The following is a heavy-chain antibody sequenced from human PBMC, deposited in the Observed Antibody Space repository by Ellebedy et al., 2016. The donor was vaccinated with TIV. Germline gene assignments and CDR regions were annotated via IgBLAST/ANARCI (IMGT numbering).Heavy chain of an antibody. D-gene: IGHD2-2*01. Sequence: PGGSLRLSCAASGFTFSSYWMSWVRQAPGKGLEWVANIKQDGSEKYYVDSVKGRFTISRDNAKNSLYLQMNSLRAEDKAVYYCARDFDCSSATCYDGGFDYWGQGTLVTVSS. V-gene: IGHV3-7*01. J-gene: IGHJ4*02. CDR3: ARDFDCSSATCYDGGFDY. CDR1: GFTFSSYW. CDR2: IKQDGSEK.